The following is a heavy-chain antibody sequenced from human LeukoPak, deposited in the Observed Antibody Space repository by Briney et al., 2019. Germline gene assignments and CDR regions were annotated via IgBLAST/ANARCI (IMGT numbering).Heavy chain of an antibody. V-gene: IGHV3-49*04. CDR2: IRGKAYGGTT. CDR1: GFTFSDYA. CDR3: TARYYDFWRGYYGY. Sequence: GGSLRLSCTASGFTFSDYAMSWVRQAPGKGLEWVGFIRGKAYGGTTEYAASVKGRFIISRDDSKSIAYLQMNSLKTEDTAVYYCTARYYDFWRGYYGYWGPGTLFTLSS. D-gene: IGHD3-3*01. J-gene: IGHJ4*02.